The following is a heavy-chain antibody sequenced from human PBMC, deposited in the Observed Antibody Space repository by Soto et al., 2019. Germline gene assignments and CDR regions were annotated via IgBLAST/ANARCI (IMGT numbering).Heavy chain of an antibody. CDR1: GASLRGGSYY. V-gene: IGHV4-61*01. CDR2: ISHSGRT. Sequence: SETLSLTCTVSGASLRGGSYYWSWIRQPPGKGLEWIGYISHSGRTNYDPSLKSRLTMSVDTSQNQFSLQLNSVTAADTAVYYCPYGSSFDYWGQGTLVTVSS. J-gene: IGHJ4*02. D-gene: IGHD3-10*01. CDR3: PYGSSFDY.